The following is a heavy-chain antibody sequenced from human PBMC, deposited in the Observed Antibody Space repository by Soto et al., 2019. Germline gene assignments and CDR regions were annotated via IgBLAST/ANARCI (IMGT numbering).Heavy chain of an antibody. D-gene: IGHD3-10*01. CDR1: GFTFGDYA. V-gene: IGHV3-49*04. CDR2: IRSKAYGGTT. Sequence: GGALRVSCTASGFTFGDYAMSWVRQAPGKGLEWVGFIRSKAYGGTTEYAASVKGRFTISRDDSKSIAYLQMNSLKTEDTAVYYCTTTYYYGSGSYYYYYYGMDVWGQGTTVTV. J-gene: IGHJ6*02. CDR3: TTTYYYGSGSYYYYYYGMDV.